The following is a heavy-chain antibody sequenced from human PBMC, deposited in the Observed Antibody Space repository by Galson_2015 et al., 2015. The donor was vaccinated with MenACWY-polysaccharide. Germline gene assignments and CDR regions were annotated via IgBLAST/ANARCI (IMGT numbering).Heavy chain of an antibody. V-gene: IGHV3-48*01. D-gene: IGHD2-21*01. Sequence: SLRLSCAASGFAFTRYSMNWVHQAPGKGLEWLSYITGSSDTIYYADSVKGRFTISRDNAQNSLVLQLRSLTVEDTAVYYCARERATVIADSNGMDVWGQGTAVTVSS. J-gene: IGHJ6*02. CDR2: ITGSSDTI. CDR1: GFAFTRYS. CDR3: ARERATVIADSNGMDV.